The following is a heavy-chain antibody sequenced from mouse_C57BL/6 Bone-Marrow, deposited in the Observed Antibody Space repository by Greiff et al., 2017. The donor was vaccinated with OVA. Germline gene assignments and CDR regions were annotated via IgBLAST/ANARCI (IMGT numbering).Heavy chain of an antibody. CDR3: ARTLYRCGYWYFDV. CDR2: IYPGNGDT. D-gene: IGHD2-14*01. Sequence: SGAELVRPGASVKMSCKASGYTFTSYNMHWVKQTPRQGLEWIGAIYPGNGDTSYSQKFKGKATLPVDKSSSTAYMQLSSLTSEDSAVYFCARTLYRCGYWYFDVWGTGTTVTVSS. V-gene: IGHV1-12*01. CDR1: GYTFTSYN. J-gene: IGHJ1*03.